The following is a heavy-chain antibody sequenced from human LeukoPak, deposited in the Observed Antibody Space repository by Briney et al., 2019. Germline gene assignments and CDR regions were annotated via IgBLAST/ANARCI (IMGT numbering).Heavy chain of an antibody. J-gene: IGHJ4*02. CDR3: ARDRGSGWYDY. V-gene: IGHV3-66*01. D-gene: IGHD6-19*01. CDR2: IYIDGNT. CDR1: GFTVSSNH. Sequence: GGSLRLSCAASGFTVSSNHMSWVRQAPGKGLEWVSMIYIDGNTYYADSVKGRFTISRDNSRTTLYLHMRSLRAEDAAVYYCARDRGSGWYDYWGQGTLVTVSS.